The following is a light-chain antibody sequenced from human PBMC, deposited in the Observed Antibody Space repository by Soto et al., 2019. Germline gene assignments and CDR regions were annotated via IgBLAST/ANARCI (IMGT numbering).Light chain of an antibody. CDR2: AAS. Sequence: DIPMTQSPSSLSASVGDRVTITCWASQIISSSVSWYQQKPGKAPNLLIYAASSLQSGVPSRFSGGGSGTDFTLTISSLQPEDFATYYCQQSYSTPYTFGQGTKLEIK. CDR1: QIISSS. J-gene: IGKJ2*01. V-gene: IGKV1-39*01. CDR3: QQSYSTPYT.